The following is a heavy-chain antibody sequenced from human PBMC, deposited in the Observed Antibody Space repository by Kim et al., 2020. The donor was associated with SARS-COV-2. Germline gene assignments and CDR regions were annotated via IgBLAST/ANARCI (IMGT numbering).Heavy chain of an antibody. J-gene: IGHJ4*02. CDR1: GFTFSSYW. D-gene: IGHD3-10*01. Sequence: GGSLRLSCAASGFTFSSYWMHWVRQAPGKGLVWVSRINSDGSSTSYADSVKGRFTISRDNAKNTLYLQMNSLRAEDTAVYYCARGRTYYYGSGSPPSYWGQGTLVTVSS. CDR3: ARGRTYYYGSGSPPSY. CDR2: INSDGSST. V-gene: IGHV3-74*01.